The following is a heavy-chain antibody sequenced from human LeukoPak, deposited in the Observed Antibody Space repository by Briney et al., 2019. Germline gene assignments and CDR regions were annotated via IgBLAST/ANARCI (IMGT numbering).Heavy chain of an antibody. CDR2: IIPILGIA. CDR3: ARDLSGSYSYYYYGMDV. J-gene: IGHJ6*02. D-gene: IGHD1-26*01. V-gene: IGHV1-69*04. CDR1: GGTFSSYA. Sequence: GASVKVSCKASGGTFSSYAISWVRQAPGQGLEWMGRIIPILGIANYAQKFQGRVTITADKSTSTAYMELSSLRSEDTAVYYCARDLSGSYSYYYYGMDVWGQGTTVTVSS.